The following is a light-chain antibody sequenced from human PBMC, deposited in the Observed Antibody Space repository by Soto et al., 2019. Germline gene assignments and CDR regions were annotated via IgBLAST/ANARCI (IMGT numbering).Light chain of an antibody. Sequence: QSALTQPASVSGSPGQSITISCTGTSSDVGGYNYVSRYQQHPGKAPKLMIYDVSNRPSGVPNRFSGSKSGNTASLTISGLQAEDEAEYYCSSYTSSSTLVYVFGTGTKLTVL. V-gene: IGLV2-14*03. CDR1: SSDVGGYNY. CDR2: DVS. CDR3: SSYTSSSTLVYV. J-gene: IGLJ1*01.